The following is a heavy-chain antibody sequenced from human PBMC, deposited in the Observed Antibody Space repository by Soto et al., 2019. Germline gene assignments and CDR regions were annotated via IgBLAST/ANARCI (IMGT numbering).Heavy chain of an antibody. J-gene: IGHJ3*02. Sequence: GESLKISCTAYADSFSSYWLGWVRQMPWTVLEWMGVIYPGDSDTRYSPSFEGQVSISADKSTSTAYLQWDSLKASDTAIYYCASHLTEINYGDKGPNHAFDIWGQGSMVTVSS. CDR1: ADSFSSYW. CDR3: ASHLTEINYGDKGPNHAFDI. V-gene: IGHV5-51*01. D-gene: IGHD2-21*01. CDR2: IYPGDSDT.